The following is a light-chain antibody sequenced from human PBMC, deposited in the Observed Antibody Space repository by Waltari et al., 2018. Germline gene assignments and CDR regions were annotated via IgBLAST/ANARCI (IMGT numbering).Light chain of an antibody. J-gene: IGLJ2*01. V-gene: IGLV2-23*02. CDR2: EVS. CDR1: SSDVGNYNL. CDR3: CSYAGSSTSYVV. Sequence: QSALTQPASVSGSPGQSITISCTGTSSDVGNYNLVSWYQHSPGKAPKLLIYEVSKRPSGVSNRFSGSKSGNTASLTISGLQAEDEAGFYCCSYAGSSTSYVVFGGGTKLTVL.